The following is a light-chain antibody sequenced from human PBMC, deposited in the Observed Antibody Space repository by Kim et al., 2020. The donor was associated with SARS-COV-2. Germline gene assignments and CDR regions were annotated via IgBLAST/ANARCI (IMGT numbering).Light chain of an antibody. Sequence: ASVGDRLTSTCLASQSVDAYFNWFQQKPGQAPKLLIYSASTLLCGVPSRFSGSGSGTDFTLTIHNLQPDDFSTYYCQQSHSPPWTFGQGTKVDIK. CDR3: QQSHSPPWT. V-gene: IGKV1-39*01. J-gene: IGKJ1*01. CDR1: QSVDAY. CDR2: SAS.